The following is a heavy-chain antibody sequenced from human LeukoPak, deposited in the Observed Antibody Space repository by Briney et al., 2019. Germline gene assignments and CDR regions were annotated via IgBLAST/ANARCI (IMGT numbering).Heavy chain of an antibody. Sequence: AASVKVSCKASGYTFTGYYMHWVRQAPGQGLEWMGWINPNSGGTNYAQKFQGRVTMTRDTSISTAYMELSRLRFDDTAVYYCARDRAYSSGRDDTFDLWGQGTMVIVSS. CDR2: INPNSGGT. D-gene: IGHD3-22*01. CDR1: GYTFTGYY. V-gene: IGHV1-2*02. J-gene: IGHJ3*01. CDR3: ARDRAYSSGRDDTFDL.